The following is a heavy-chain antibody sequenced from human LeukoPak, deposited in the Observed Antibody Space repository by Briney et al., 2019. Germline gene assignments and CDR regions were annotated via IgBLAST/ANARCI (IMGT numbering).Heavy chain of an antibody. V-gene: IGHV4-4*07. J-gene: IGHJ4*02. Sequence: SETLSPTCTVSGGSISSYYWSWIRQPAGKGLEWIGRIYTSGSTNYNPSLKSRVAMSVDTSKNQISLRLSSVTAADTAVYYCARGVTSLIDYWGQGILVTVSS. D-gene: IGHD5-18*01. CDR2: IYTSGST. CDR3: ARGVTSLIDY. CDR1: GGSISSYY.